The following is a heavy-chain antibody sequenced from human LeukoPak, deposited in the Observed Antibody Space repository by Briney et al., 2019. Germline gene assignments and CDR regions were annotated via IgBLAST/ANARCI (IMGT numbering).Heavy chain of an antibody. CDR2: IYYGGST. D-gene: IGHD3-22*01. V-gene: IGHV4-39*07. J-gene: IGHJ4*02. CDR1: GGSISSSTYY. CDR3: ARRTRDYYDSSGLDY. Sequence: SETLSLTCTVSGGSISSSTYYWGWIRQPPGKGLEWIGSIYYGGSTYYNPSLKSRVTISVDTSKNQFSLKLSSVTAADTAVYYCARRTRDYYDSSGLDYWGQGTLVTVSS.